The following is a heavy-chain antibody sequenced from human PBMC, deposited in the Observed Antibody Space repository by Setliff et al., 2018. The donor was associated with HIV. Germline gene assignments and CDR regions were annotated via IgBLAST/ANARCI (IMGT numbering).Heavy chain of an antibody. D-gene: IGHD6-13*01. CDR1: GYTFTSYG. CDR2: ISAYNGNT. CDR3: ARLVAAAGKTGWFDP. V-gene: IGHV1-18*01. Sequence: ASVKVSCKASGYTFTSYGISWVRQAPGQGLEWMGWISAYNGNTYYAQKLQGRVTMTTDTSTSTAYMGLRSLGSDDTAVYYCARLVAAAGKTGWFDPWGQGTLVTVSS. J-gene: IGHJ5*02.